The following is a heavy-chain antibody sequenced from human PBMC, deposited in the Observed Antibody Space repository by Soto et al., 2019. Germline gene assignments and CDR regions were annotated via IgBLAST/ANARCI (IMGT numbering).Heavy chain of an antibody. D-gene: IGHD5-18*01. CDR3: ACIFSGGYGYGFYYYGMDV. CDR1: GTSISSTFW. V-gene: IGHV4-4*02. CDR2: VYHTGTT. Sequence: PSETLSLTCAVSGTSISSTFWWTWVRQPPGKGLEWIGEVYHTGTTKYNPSLKNRVTISVDKSNNQFSLELRAVTAADTAVYYCACIFSGGYGYGFYYYGMDVWGQGTTVTVSS. J-gene: IGHJ6*02.